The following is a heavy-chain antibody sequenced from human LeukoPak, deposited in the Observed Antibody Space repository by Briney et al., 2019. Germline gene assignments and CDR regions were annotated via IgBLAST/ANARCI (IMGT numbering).Heavy chain of an antibody. D-gene: IGHD3-10*01. J-gene: IGHJ6*03. CDR2: INPSGGST. CDR1: GYTFTSYY. V-gene: IGHV1-46*01. CDR3: ARDVQGPSGSYYYYMDV. Sequence: ASVKASCKASGYTFTSYYMHWVRQAPGQGLEWMGIINPSGGSTSYAQKFQGRVTMTRDTSTSTVYMELSSLRSEDTAVYYCARDVQGPSGSYYYYMDVWGKGTTVTVSS.